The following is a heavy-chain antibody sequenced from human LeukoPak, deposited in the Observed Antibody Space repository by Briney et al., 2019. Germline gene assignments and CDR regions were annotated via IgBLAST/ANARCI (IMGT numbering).Heavy chain of an antibody. D-gene: IGHD3-10*01. J-gene: IGHJ4*02. CDR3: ASVDYYGSGNYYNDVDY. V-gene: IGHV3-21*01. CDR2: ISSSSSSYI. Sequence: GGSLRLSSAASAFTFSSYSMNWVRQAHGKGLEWVSSISSSSSSYIYYADSVKGRFTISRDNAKNSLYLQMNSLRAEDTALYYCASVDYYGSGNYYNDVDYWGQGTLVTVSS. CDR1: AFTFSSYS.